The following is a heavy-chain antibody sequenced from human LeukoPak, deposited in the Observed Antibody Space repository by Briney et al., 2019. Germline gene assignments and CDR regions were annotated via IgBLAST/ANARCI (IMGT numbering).Heavy chain of an antibody. CDR3: ARAMSTFGGVRNYFDS. V-gene: IGHV3-48*03. CDR2: VSISGGTI. D-gene: IGHD3-16*01. Sequence: GGSLRLSCAASGFTFTGHNMNWVRQAPGKGLEWVSFVSISGGTIYYADSVKGRFSISRDNAKSSLDLQMNSLRAEDTAVYYCARAMSTFGGVRNYFDSWGQGTLVTVSS. J-gene: IGHJ4*02. CDR1: GFTFTGHN.